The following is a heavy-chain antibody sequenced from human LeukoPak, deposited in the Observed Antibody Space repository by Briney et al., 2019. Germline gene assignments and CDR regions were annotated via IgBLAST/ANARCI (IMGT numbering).Heavy chain of an antibody. CDR2: IWYDGSNK. V-gene: IGHV3-33*08. CDR3: AKSIAAAGTTDAFDI. D-gene: IGHD6-13*01. CDR1: GFTFSSYW. Sequence: GGSLRLSCAASGFTFSSYWMHWVRQAPGKGLEWVAVIWYDGSNKYYADSVKGRFTISRDNSKNTLYLQMNSLRAEDTAVYYCAKSIAAAGTTDAFDIWGQGTMVTVSS. J-gene: IGHJ3*02.